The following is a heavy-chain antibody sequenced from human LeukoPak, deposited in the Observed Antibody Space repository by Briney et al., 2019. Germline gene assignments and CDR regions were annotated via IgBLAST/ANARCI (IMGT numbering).Heavy chain of an antibody. J-gene: IGHJ4*02. CDR1: GFTLSNAW. D-gene: IGHD4-17*01. CDR2: IYPGDSDT. V-gene: IGHV5-51*01. Sequence: GGSLRLSCVGPGFTLSNAWMTWVRQAPGKGLEWMGIIYPGDSDTRYSPSFQGQVTISADKSISTAYLHWSSLKASDTAMYYCARREPNYDYGVDYWGQGTLVTVSS. CDR3: ARREPNYDYGVDY.